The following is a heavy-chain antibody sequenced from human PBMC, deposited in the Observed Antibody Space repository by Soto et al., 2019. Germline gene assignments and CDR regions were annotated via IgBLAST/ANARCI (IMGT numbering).Heavy chain of an antibody. CDR1: GGSISSGGYS. CDR3: ARTPPTVTTRTVKYWYFDL. V-gene: IGHV4-30-2*01. J-gene: IGHJ2*01. CDR2: IYHGGGT. D-gene: IGHD4-17*01. Sequence: QLQLLESGSGLVKPSQTLSLTCAVSGGSISSGGYSWSWIRQPPGKGLEWIGYIYHGGGTYYNPSLKSRVTMSVDRSKNQFSLKLSSVTAADTAVYYCARTPPTVTTRTVKYWYFDLWGRGTLVTVSS.